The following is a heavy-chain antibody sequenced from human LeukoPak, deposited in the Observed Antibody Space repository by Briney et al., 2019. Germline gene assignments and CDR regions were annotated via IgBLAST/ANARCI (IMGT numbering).Heavy chain of an antibody. CDR1: GFTVSSNY. V-gene: IGHV3-66*01. CDR3: ARDLTVGATRGDAFDI. J-gene: IGHJ3*02. Sequence: GSLRLSCAASGFTVSSNYMSWVRQAPGKGLEWVSVIHSGGSTYYADSVKGRFTISRGNSKNTLYLQMNSLRAEDTAVHYCARDLTVGATRGDAFDIWGQGTMVTVSS. D-gene: IGHD1-26*01. CDR2: IHSGGST.